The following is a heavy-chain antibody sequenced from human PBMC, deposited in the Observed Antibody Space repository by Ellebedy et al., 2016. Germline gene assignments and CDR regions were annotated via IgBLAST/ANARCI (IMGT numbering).Heavy chain of an antibody. D-gene: IGHD1-1*01. CDR3: ARDKRMEAFDI. CDR1: GYTFTSYY. V-gene: IGHV1-2*02. CDR2: INPNSGGT. Sequence: ASVKVSXXASGYTFTSYYMHWVRQAPGQGLEWMGWINPNSGGTNYAQKFQGRVTMTRDTSISTAYMELSRLRSDDTAVYYCARDKRMEAFDIWGQGTMVTVSS. J-gene: IGHJ3*02.